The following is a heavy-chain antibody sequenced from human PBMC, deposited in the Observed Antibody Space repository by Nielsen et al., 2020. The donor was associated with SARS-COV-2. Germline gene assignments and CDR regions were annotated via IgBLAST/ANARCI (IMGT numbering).Heavy chain of an antibody. Sequence: GGSLRLSCSASGFTFSSYAMHWVRQAPGKGLEYVSAISSNGGSTYYADSVKGRFTISRDNSKNTLYLQMSSLRAEDTAVYYCVKDLGKQLVPFDYWGQGTLVTVSS. V-gene: IGHV3-64D*06. CDR3: VKDLGKQLVPFDY. CDR2: ISSNGGST. D-gene: IGHD6-13*01. CDR1: GFTFSSYA. J-gene: IGHJ4*02.